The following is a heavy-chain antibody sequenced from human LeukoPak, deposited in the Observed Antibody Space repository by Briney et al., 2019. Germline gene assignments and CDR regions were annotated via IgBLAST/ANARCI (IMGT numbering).Heavy chain of an antibody. J-gene: IGHJ1*01. CDR2: IWYDGSNK. V-gene: IGHV3-33*01. CDR3: ATGAYCRSISCPAEYFQH. D-gene: IGHD2-2*01. Sequence: PGRSLRLSCAASGFTFSSYGMHWVRQAPGKGLEWVAVIWYDGSNKYYADSVKGRFTISRDNSKNTLYLQMNSLRGEDMAVYYCATGAYCRSISCPAEYFQHWGQGTLVTVSS. CDR1: GFTFSSYG.